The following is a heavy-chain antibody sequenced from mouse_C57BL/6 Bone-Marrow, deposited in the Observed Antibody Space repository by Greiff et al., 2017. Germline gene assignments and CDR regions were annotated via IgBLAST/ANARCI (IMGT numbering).Heavy chain of an antibody. V-gene: IGHV1-81*01. CDR1: GYTFTRYG. CDR2: VYPRSGNT. Sequence: VKVVESGAELARPGASVKLSCKASGYTFTRYGISWVKQRTGQGLEWIGEVYPRSGNTYYNEKFEGKATMTADKSSSTAYIELRSLTSEDSAVYFCDYYGSSYFDYWGQGTTLTVSS. D-gene: IGHD1-1*01. CDR3: DYYGSSYFDY. J-gene: IGHJ2*01.